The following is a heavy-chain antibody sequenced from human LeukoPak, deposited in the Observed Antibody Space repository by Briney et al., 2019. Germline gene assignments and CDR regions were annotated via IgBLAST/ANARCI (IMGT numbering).Heavy chain of an antibody. CDR1: GDSISSSNW. J-gene: IGHJ6*02. CDR3: ARSKGAGSTPYYYGMDV. CDR2: IYHSGST. V-gene: IGHV4-4*02. Sequence: PSETLSLTCAVSGDSISSSNWWSWVGQPQGKGLGWIGEIYHSGSTNYNPSLKSRVTISVDKSKNQFSLKLSSVTAADTAVYYCARSKGAGSTPYYYGMDVWGQGTTVTVSS. D-gene: IGHD3-10*01.